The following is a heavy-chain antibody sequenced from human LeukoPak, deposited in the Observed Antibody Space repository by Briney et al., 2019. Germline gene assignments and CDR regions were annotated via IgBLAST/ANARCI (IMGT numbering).Heavy chain of an antibody. CDR2: ISGSGGNT. CDR1: GLTFSNYG. V-gene: IGHV3-23*01. D-gene: IGHD1-26*01. Sequence: GGTLRLSCAASGLTFSNYGMSWVRQAPGKGLEWVSAISGSGGNTYYADSVKGRFTISRDNSKNTLYLQMNSLRAEDTAVYYCAKDDGGSYYIYYYYMDVWGKGTTVTISS. J-gene: IGHJ6*03. CDR3: AKDDGGSYYIYYYYMDV.